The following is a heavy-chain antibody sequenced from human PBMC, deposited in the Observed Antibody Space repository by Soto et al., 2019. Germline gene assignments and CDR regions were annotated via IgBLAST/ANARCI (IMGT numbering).Heavy chain of an antibody. CDR3: ARRWLQFRGGWFDP. Sequence: SVKVSCKASGGTFSSYAISWVRQAPGQGLEWMGGIIPIFGTANYAQKFQGRVTITADESTSTAYMELSSLRSEDTAVYYCARRWLQFRGGWFDPWGQGTLVTVSS. D-gene: IGHD5-12*01. CDR2: IIPIFGTA. CDR1: GGTFSSYA. J-gene: IGHJ5*02. V-gene: IGHV1-69*13.